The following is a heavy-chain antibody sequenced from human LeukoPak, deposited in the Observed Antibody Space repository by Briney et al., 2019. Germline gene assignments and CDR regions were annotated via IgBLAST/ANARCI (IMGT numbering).Heavy chain of an antibody. J-gene: IGHJ4*02. CDR1: GFTFSSYA. CDR3: AKDPGGEPPPYEIDY. CDR2: ISGSGGST. Sequence: PGGSLRLSCAASGFTFSSYAMSWVRQAPGKGLEWVSAISGSGGSTYYADSVKGRFTISRDNSKSTLYLQMNSLRAEDTAVYYCAKDPGGEPPPYEIDYWGQGTLVTVSS. V-gene: IGHV3-23*01. D-gene: IGHD3-16*01.